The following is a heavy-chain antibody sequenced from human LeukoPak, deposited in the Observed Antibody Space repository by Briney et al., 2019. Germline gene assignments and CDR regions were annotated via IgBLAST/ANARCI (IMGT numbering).Heavy chain of an antibody. CDR2: IYYSGST. Sequence: SETLSLTCTVSGGSISSYYWSWIRQPPGKGLEWIGYIYYSGSTNYNPSLKSRVTISADTSKNQFSLKLSSVTAADTAVYYCARRAPYSYEWSTLDYWGQGTLVTVSS. J-gene: IGHJ4*01. V-gene: IGHV4-59*08. CDR1: GGSISSYY. D-gene: IGHD5-18*01. CDR3: ARRAPYSYEWSTLDY.